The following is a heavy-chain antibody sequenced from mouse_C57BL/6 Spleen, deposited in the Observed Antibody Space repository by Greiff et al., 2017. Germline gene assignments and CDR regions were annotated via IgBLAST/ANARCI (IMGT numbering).Heavy chain of an antibody. D-gene: IGHD2-2*01. J-gene: IGHJ4*01. Sequence: QVQLQQSGAELVMPGASVKLSCKASGYTFTSYWMHWVKQRPGQGLEWIGEIDPSDRYTNYNQKFKGKSTLTVAKSSSTASIQLSSLASEDSAVXYWARSPRSTMVTTRADGAMDYWGQGTSVTVSS. CDR1: GYTFTSYW. CDR3: ARSPRSTMVTTRADGAMDY. CDR2: IDPSDRYT. V-gene: IGHV1-69*01.